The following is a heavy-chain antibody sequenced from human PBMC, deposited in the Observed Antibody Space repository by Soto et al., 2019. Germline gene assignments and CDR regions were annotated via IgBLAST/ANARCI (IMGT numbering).Heavy chain of an antibody. Sequence: ASVKVSCKASGYTFTSYGISWVRRAPGHGLEWMGWISASNGNTNYAQKIQGRVTMTTDTSTSTAYMELRSLRSDDTAVYYWARDRLWAGGGWVDYWGQGTLVTVSS. CDR2: ISASNGNT. CDR3: ARDRLWAGGGWVDY. CDR1: GYTFTSYG. D-gene: IGHD2-15*01. V-gene: IGHV1-18*04. J-gene: IGHJ4*02.